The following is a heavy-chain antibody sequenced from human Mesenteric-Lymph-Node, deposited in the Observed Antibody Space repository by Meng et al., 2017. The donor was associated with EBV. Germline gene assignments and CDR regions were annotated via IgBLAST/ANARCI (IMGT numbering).Heavy chain of an antibody. Sequence: QVQLVQSGAEVKKPGASAKVSCMASGYTFTSYGITWVRQAPGQGLEWMGWISPYNGNINFAQKFQGRVTMTTDTSTSTAYMELRSLRSDDTAVYYCARDVTPMIVVVPNWFDPWGQGTLVTVSS. CDR1: GYTFTSYG. D-gene: IGHD3-22*01. CDR3: ARDVTPMIVVVPNWFDP. J-gene: IGHJ5*02. V-gene: IGHV1-18*01. CDR2: ISPYNGNI.